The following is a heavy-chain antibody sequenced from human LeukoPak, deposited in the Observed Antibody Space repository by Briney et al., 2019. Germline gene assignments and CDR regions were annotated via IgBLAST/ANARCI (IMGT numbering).Heavy chain of an antibody. CDR1: GFTFSTYE. Sequence: GGSLRLSCVASGFTFSTYEMNWVRQAPGQGLEWLSYISTSGTTTHYADSVKGRFTISRDDAQNSLYLQMNSLRVEDTAVYYCARAPGTMIVVDYWGQGTLVTVSS. J-gene: IGHJ4*02. D-gene: IGHD3-22*01. V-gene: IGHV3-48*03. CDR3: ARAPGTMIVVDY. CDR2: ISTSGTTT.